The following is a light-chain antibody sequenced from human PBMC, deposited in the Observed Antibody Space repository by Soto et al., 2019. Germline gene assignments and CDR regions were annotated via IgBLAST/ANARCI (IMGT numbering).Light chain of an antibody. V-gene: IGKV4-1*01. CDR3: QHYDGTLPT. CDR2: WAS. CDR1: QNIPCSSINKNC. Sequence: DIVMTQSPDSLAVSLGARATINCKSSQNIPCSSINKNCLAWYQQKPGQSPKLLNYWASTRESGVPDRFSGSGSGTDVTLTISSVQAEDVAVYFCQHYDGTLPTFGQGTTVEIK. J-gene: IGKJ1*01.